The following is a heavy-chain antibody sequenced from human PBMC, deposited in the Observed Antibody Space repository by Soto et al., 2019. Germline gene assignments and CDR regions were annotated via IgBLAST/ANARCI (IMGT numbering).Heavy chain of an antibody. J-gene: IGHJ6*02. CDR1: GYTFSTYD. Sequence: ASVKVSCKTSGYTFSTYDINWVRQAPGQGLEWMGWMNPNSGDTGYAQKFLGRLTMTRDSSIRTVYMELSSLSSEDTAVYYCARVNYYGSGSYQDFFYFYALDVWGQGTTVTSP. V-gene: IGHV1-8*01. CDR3: ARVNYYGSGSYQDFFYFYALDV. D-gene: IGHD3-10*01. CDR2: MNPNSGDT.